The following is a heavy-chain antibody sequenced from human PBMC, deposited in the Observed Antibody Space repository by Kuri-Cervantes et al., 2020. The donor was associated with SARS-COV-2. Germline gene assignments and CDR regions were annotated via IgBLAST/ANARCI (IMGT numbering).Heavy chain of an antibody. D-gene: IGHD3-3*01. J-gene: IGHJ5*02. Sequence: ASVKVSCKASGYTFTSYYMHWVRQAPGQGLEWMGWISAYNGNTNYAQKLQGRVTMTTDTSTSTAYMELRSLRSEDTAVYYCARDQGGSEWWFDPWGQGTLVTVSS. CDR3: ARDQGGSEWWFDP. V-gene: IGHV1-18*04. CDR2: ISAYNGNT. CDR1: GYTFTSYY.